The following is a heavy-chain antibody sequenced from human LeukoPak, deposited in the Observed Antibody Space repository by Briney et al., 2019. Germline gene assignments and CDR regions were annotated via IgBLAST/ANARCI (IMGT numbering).Heavy chain of an antibody. J-gene: IGHJ4*02. CDR3: ARGRYCSGTTCNTRFDY. CDR2: ISYDGSHE. Sequence: GGSLRLSCVGSGFTFRRYSMNWVRQAPGKGLEWVAVISYDGSHEYYADSVKGRFTISRDNSNDTLYLRMDSLRAEDTAVHFCARGRYCSGTTCNTRFDYWGQGTLVTVSS. D-gene: IGHD2-15*01. V-gene: IGHV3-30*04. CDR1: GFTFRRYS.